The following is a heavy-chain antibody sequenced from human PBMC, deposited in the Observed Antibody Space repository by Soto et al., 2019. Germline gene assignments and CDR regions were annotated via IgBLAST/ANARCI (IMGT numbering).Heavy chain of an antibody. CDR3: ARCYYDFWSGYYNWFDP. CDR2: IYYSGST. Sequence: SETLSLTCTVSGGSISSSSYYWGWIRQPPGKGLEWIGSIYYSGSTYYNPSLRSRVTISVDTSKNQFSLKLSSVTAADTAVYYCARCYYDFWSGYYNWFDPWGQGTLVTVSS. D-gene: IGHD3-3*01. CDR1: GGSISSSSYY. V-gene: IGHV4-39*01. J-gene: IGHJ5*02.